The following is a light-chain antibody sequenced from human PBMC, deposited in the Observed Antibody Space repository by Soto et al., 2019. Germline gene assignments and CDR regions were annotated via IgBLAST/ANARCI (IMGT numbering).Light chain of an antibody. J-gene: IGKJ4*01. CDR1: QSVTTY. Sequence: EIVLTQSPATLSLSPGERATLSCRASQSVTTYLNWYQHKPGQAPRLLIYDASYRATGVPARFSGSGSGTDFTLTSSSLEPEDCAVYYCQHRARWVTFGGGTTVDIK. V-gene: IGKV3-11*01. CDR2: DAS. CDR3: QHRARWVT.